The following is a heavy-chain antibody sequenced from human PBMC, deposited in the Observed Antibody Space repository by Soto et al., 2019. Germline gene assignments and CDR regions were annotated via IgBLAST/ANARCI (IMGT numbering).Heavy chain of an antibody. Sequence: GGSLRLSCAASGFTVSSNYVSWVRQAPGKGLEWVSVIYSGGSTYYADSVKGRFTISRDNSKNTLYLQMNSLRAEDTAVYYCARGPRGRGYFDYWGQGTQVTVSS. V-gene: IGHV3-66*01. CDR1: GFTVSSNY. J-gene: IGHJ4*02. D-gene: IGHD3-10*01. CDR2: IYSGGST. CDR3: ARGPRGRGYFDY.